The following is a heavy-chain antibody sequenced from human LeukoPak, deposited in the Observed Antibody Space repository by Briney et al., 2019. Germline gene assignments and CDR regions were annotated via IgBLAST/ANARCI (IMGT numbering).Heavy chain of an antibody. D-gene: IGHD6-6*01. Sequence: PGGSLRLSCAASGFTFSSYSMNWVRQAPGKGLEWVSSISSSSSYIYYADSVKGRFTISRDNAKNSMYLQMNSLRAEDTAVYYCARVHRSEYSSSFWFDYWGQGTLVTVSS. J-gene: IGHJ4*02. CDR2: ISSSSSYI. V-gene: IGHV3-21*01. CDR1: GFTFSSYS. CDR3: ARVHRSEYSSSFWFDY.